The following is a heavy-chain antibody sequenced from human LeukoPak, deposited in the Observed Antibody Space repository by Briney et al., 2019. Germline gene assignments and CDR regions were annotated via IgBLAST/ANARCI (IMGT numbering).Heavy chain of an antibody. J-gene: IGHJ6*03. CDR2: MNPKSGAT. V-gene: IGHV1-2*02. Sequence: GASVKVSCKASGYTFTGYYLHWVRQAPGQGLEWMGWMNPKSGATDYARKFQGRVTMTRDTSISTAYTELTRLRSDDTAVYFCARGSDYDDYFYMDFWGKGTTVTVSS. CDR3: ARGSDYDDYFYMDF. CDR1: GYTFTGYY.